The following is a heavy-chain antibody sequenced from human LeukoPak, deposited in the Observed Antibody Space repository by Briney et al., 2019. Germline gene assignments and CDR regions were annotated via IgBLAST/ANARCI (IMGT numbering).Heavy chain of an antibody. J-gene: IGHJ4*02. CDR3: ARLRDYCSSTSCLPYFDY. CDR2: IYPGDSDT. V-gene: IGHV5-51*01. D-gene: IGHD2-2*01. Sequence: GGALQISCKGSGCRFTSYWIGWVRQMPGKGLEGMGIIYPGDSDTRYSPSFQGQVTISADKSISTAYLQWSSLKASDTAMYYCARLRDYCSSTSCLPYFDYWGQGTLVTVSS. CDR1: GCRFTSYW.